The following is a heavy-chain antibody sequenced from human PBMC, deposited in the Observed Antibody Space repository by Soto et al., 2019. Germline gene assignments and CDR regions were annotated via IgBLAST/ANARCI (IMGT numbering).Heavy chain of an antibody. J-gene: IGHJ4*02. CDR2: ISYDGSNK. D-gene: IGHD5-12*01. CDR1: GFTFSSYA. CDR3: ARWERGYSGYDGSRHEFDY. V-gene: IGHV3-30-3*01. Sequence: VQLVESGGGVVQPGRSLRLSCAASGFTFSSYAMHWVRQAPGKGLEWVAVISYDGSNKYYADSVKGRFTISRDNSKNTLYLQMNSLRAEDTAVYYCARWERGYSGYDGSRHEFDYWGQGTLVTVSS.